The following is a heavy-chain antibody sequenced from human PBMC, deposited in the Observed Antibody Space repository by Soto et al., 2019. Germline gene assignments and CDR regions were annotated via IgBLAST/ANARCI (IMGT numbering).Heavy chain of an antibody. CDR2: TYYRSKWYN. CDR1: GDSVSSNSAA. D-gene: IGHD1-26*01. CDR3: ARGRVGVDGDNWFDP. V-gene: IGHV6-1*01. J-gene: IGHJ5*02. Sequence: SQPLSLTCDISGDSVSSNSAAWNWIRQSPSRGLEWLGRTYYRSKWYNDYAVSVKGRITINPDTSKNQFSLQLNSVTPEDTAVFYCARGRVGVDGDNWFDPWGQGTLVTVSS.